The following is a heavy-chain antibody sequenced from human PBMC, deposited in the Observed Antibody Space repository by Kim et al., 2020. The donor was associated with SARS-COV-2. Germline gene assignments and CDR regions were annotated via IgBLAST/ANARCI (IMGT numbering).Heavy chain of an antibody. J-gene: IGHJ4*02. CDR2: ITPIDGHT. D-gene: IGHD1-20*01. CDR1: GYTFTNYK. CDR3: ARDGHNWNQDY. Sequence: ASVKVSCKASGYTFTNYKIHWVRQAPGQGLEWMGIITPIDGHTNYAQKFRGRVTMTRDTSTSTVYMELSSLRSEDTAVYFCARDGHNWNQDYWGQGTLVPVSS. V-gene: IGHV1-46*01.